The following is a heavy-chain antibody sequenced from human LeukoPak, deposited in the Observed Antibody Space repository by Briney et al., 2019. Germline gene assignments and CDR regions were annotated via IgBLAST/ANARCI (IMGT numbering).Heavy chain of an antibody. V-gene: IGHV3-23*01. CDR3: ARDSGVGAPSWYFDY. J-gene: IGHJ4*02. CDR2: ISGSGGTT. CDR1: GFTFNSYA. D-gene: IGHD1-26*01. Sequence: GGSLRLSCAASGFTFNSYAMSWVRQAPGKGLEWVSAISGSGGTTYYADSVKGRFTISGDASKNTLYLQMNSLRAEDTAVYYYARDSGVGAPSWYFDYWGQGTLVTVSS.